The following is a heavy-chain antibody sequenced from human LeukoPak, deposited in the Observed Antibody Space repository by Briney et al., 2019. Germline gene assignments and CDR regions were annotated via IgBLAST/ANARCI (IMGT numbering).Heavy chain of an antibody. J-gene: IGHJ6*03. CDR1: GFTFNKYA. CDR3: AKTAQDCSDGPCYSGYFYYMVV. CDR2: IIGSGEST. V-gene: IGHV3-23*01. D-gene: IGHD2-15*01. Sequence: PGGSLRLSCVASGFTFNKYAMSWVRQAPGKGREWVSAIIGSGESTYYADSVKGRFTISRGNSTNTLYLQMSSLRAEDTAIYYCAKTAQDCSDGPCYSGYFYYMVVWGKGTTVTVS.